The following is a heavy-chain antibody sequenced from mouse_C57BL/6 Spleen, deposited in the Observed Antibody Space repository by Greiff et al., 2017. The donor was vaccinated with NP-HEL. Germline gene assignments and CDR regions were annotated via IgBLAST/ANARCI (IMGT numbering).Heavy chain of an antibody. CDR3: TRWGTVVAGGYFDY. CDR1: GYTFTDYE. V-gene: IGHV1-15*01. D-gene: IGHD1-1*01. J-gene: IGHJ2*01. Sequence: VQLQQSGAELVRPGASVTLSCKASGYTFTDYEMHWVKQTPVPGLEWIGAIDPETGGTAYNQKFKGKAILTADKSSSTAYLELRSLTSEDSAVYYCTRWGTVVAGGYFDYWGQGTTLTVSS. CDR2: IDPETGGT.